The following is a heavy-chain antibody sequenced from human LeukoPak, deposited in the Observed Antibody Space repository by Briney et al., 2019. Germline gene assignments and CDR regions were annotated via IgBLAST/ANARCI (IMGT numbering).Heavy chain of an antibody. CDR3: AREKTFYNILTGYKRGGYYFDY. CDR2: ISGSGSDGGT. D-gene: IGHD3-9*01. J-gene: IGHJ4*02. V-gene: IGHV3-23*01. Sequence: GGSLRLSCAASGFTFSSYGMSWVRQAPGKGLEWVSGISGSGSDGGTYYADSVKGRFTISRDNSKDTLYLQMNSLRAEDTAVYYCAREKTFYNILTGYKRGGYYFDYWGQGILVTVSS. CDR1: GFTFSSYG.